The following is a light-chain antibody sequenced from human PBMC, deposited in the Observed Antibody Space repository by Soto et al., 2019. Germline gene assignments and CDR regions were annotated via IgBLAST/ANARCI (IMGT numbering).Light chain of an antibody. CDR1: SSDIGGYNY. Sequence: QSALTQPPSASGSPGQSVTISCTGTSSDIGGYNYVSWYQQHPGKAPKLMIYELSKRPSGVPDRFSGSKSGNTASLTVSGLQDEDEADYYCSLHAGSNNFVVFGGGTKLPV. CDR3: SLHAGSNNFVV. J-gene: IGLJ2*01. CDR2: ELS. V-gene: IGLV2-8*01.